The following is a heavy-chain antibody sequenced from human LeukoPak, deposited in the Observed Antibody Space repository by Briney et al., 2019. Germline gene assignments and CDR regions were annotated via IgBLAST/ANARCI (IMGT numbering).Heavy chain of an antibody. CDR3: ARGRGGYDTRGYYNSWLDP. D-gene: IGHD3-22*01. CDR1: GGSISGDDYS. CDR2: IYHSGTT. V-gene: IGHV4-30-2*01. J-gene: IGHJ5*02. Sequence: PSQTLSLTCAVSGGSISGDDYSWSWIRQPPGKGLEWFGYIYHSGTTYYNPSLKSRVTISVDRSKNQFSLKLSSVTAADTAAYYCARGRGGYDTRGYYNSWLDPWGQGTLATVSS.